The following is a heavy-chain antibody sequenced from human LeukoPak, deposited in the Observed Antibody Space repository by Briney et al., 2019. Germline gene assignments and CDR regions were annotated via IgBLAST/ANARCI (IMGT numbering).Heavy chain of an antibody. V-gene: IGHV3-30*03. Sequence: GGSLRLSCAASGFTFSSYGMHWVRQAPGKGLEWVAVISYDGSNKYYADSVKGRFTISRDNSKNTLYLQMNSLRAEDTAVYYCQLYYYGSGSYYNPDAFDIWGQGTMVTVPS. CDR3: QLYYYGSGSYYNPDAFDI. CDR1: GFTFSSYG. J-gene: IGHJ3*02. D-gene: IGHD3-10*01. CDR2: ISYDGSNK.